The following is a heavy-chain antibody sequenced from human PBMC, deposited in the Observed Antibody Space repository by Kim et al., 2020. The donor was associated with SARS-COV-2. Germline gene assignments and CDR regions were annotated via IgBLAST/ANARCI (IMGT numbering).Heavy chain of an antibody. CDR3: VKAGGMDV. V-gene: IGHV3-48*02. CDR2: SSNI. J-gene: IGHJ6*02. Sequence: SSNIKDADPVKGRFTISRDNAKNSLYLQMNSLRDEDTAVFYCVKAGGMDVWGQGTTVTVSS.